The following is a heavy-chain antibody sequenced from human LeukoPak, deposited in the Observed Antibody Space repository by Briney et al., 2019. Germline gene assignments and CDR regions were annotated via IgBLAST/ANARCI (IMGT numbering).Heavy chain of an antibody. CDR2: IRSKAYGGTT. CDR3: TRDYSGDYDILTGYYIVGY. J-gene: IGHJ4*02. D-gene: IGHD3-9*01. Sequence: GGSLRLSCTASGFTFGDYAMSWVRQAPGKGLEWVGFIRSKAYGGTTEYAASVKGRFTISRDDSKSIAYLQMNSLKTEDTAVYYCTRDYSGDYDILTGYYIVGYWGQGTLVTVSS. CDR1: GFTFGDYA. V-gene: IGHV3-49*04.